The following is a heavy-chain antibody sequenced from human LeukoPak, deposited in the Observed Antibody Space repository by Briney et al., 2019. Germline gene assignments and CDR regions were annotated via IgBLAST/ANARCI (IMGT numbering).Heavy chain of an antibody. D-gene: IGHD3-3*02. J-gene: IGHJ6*03. Sequence: GGSLRLSCAASGFTFSSYWMSWVRQAPGKGLEWVANIKQDGSEKYYVDSVKGRLTISRDNAKNSLYLQMNGLRAEDTAVYYCAREGHSYYYMDVWGKGTTVTVSS. CDR3: AREGHSYYYMDV. V-gene: IGHV3-7*03. CDR1: GFTFSSYW. CDR2: IKQDGSEK.